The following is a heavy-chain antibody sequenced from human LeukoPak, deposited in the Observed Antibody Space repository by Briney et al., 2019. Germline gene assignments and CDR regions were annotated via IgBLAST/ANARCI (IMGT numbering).Heavy chain of an antibody. V-gene: IGHV4-59*01. CDR2: IYYSGST. Sequence: QASETLSLTCTVSGGSISSYYWSWIRQPPGKGLEWIGYIYYSGSTNYNPSLKSRVTISVDTSKNQFSLKLSSVTAADTAVYYCARVPGYSYGVPGIYYFDYWGQGTLVTVSS. J-gene: IGHJ4*02. CDR3: ARVPGYSYGVPGIYYFDY. D-gene: IGHD5-18*01. CDR1: GGSISSYY.